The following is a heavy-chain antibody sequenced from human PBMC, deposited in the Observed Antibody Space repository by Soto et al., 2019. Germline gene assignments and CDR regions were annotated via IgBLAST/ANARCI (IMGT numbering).Heavy chain of an antibody. V-gene: IGHV1-69*04. CDR3: ARDSTGQQQLVRLGY. CDR1: GGTFSSYT. Sequence: SVKVSCKASGGTFSSYTISWVRQAPGQGLEWMGRIIPILGIANYAQKFQGRVTITADKSTSTAYMELSSLRSEDTAVYYCARDSTGQQQLVRLGYWGQGTLVTVSS. J-gene: IGHJ4*02. CDR2: IIPILGIA. D-gene: IGHD6-13*01.